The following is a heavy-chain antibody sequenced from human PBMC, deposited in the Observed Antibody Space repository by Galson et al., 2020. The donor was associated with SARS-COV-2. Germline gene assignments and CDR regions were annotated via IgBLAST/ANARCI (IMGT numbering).Heavy chain of an antibody. CDR3: ARGQRWLPYFGY. D-gene: IGHD6-25*01. CDR1: GFTFSSYA. Sequence: GESLKISCAASGFTFSSYAMHWVRQAPGKGLEWVAVISYDGRNKYYADSVKGRFTIYRDNSKNTLYLQMNSLRAEDTAVYYCARGQRWLPYFGYWGRGTLASVSS. CDR2: ISYDGRNK. V-gene: IGHV3-30*04. J-gene: IGHJ4*02.